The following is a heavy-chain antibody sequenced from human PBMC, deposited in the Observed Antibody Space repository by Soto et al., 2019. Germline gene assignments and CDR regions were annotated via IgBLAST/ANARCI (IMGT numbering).Heavy chain of an antibody. J-gene: IGHJ5*01. CDR2: ISTYSGKT. V-gene: IGHV1-18*04. Sequence: AAVKPCCKACGYKFITYGITWGRQAPGQGLEWMGGISTYSGKTDYAQSLQDRVTMTTDTSTSTAYMELGSLRSDETAVYYCARGLRSNWLYSWG. CDR3: ARGLRSNWLYS. CDR1: GYKFITYG.